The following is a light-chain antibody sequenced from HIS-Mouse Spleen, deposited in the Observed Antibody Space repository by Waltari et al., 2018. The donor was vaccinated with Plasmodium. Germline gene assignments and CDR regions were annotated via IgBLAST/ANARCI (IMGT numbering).Light chain of an antibody. Sequence: SYELTQPPSVSVSPGQTARITCSGDALPKNYAYWYQQKSGQAPVLVIYEDSKRPPGIPERFSGSSSGTMATWTISGAQVEDEADYYCYSTDSSGNHRVFGGGTKLTVL. V-gene: IGLV3-10*01. CDR2: EDS. CDR1: ALPKNY. J-gene: IGLJ3*02. CDR3: YSTDSSGNHRV.